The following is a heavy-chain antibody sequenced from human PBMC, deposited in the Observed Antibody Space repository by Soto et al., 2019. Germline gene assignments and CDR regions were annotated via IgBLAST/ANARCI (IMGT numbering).Heavy chain of an antibody. J-gene: IGHJ6*03. CDR3: AKGASIVVVPAGDYYYMDV. Sequence: GASVKVSCKASGYTFTSYAMHWVRQAPGQRLEWMGWINAGNGNTKYSQKFQGRVTITRDTSASTAYMELSSLRSEDTAVYYCAKGASIVVVPAGDYYYMDVWGKGTTVTVSS. D-gene: IGHD2-2*01. CDR2: INAGNGNT. CDR1: GYTFTSYA. V-gene: IGHV1-3*01.